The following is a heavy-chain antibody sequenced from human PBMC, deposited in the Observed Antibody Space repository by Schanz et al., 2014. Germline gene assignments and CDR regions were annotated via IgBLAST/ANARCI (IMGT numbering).Heavy chain of an antibody. V-gene: IGHV3-21*04. J-gene: IGHJ4*02. Sequence: EVQLLESGGTVVQPGGSLRVSCAASGFVFRTFAMYWVRQAPGKGLEWVSSISSTSSYIFYADSVKGRFTISRDNAKNSLYLQMNSLRAEDTAVYYCARLDSSSWYPRYWGQGTLVTVSS. D-gene: IGHD6-13*01. CDR3: ARLDSSSWYPRY. CDR2: ISSTSSYI. CDR1: GFVFRTFA.